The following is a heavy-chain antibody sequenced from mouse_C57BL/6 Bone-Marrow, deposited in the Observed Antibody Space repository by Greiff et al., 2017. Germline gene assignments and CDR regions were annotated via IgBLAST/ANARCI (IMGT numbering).Heavy chain of an antibody. D-gene: IGHD1-1*01. V-gene: IGHV2-2*01. J-gene: IGHJ4*01. Sequence: VQLVESGPGLVQPSQSLSITCTVSGFSLTSYGVHWVRQSPGKGLEWLGVIWSGGSTDYNAAFISRLSISKDNSKSQVFFKMNSLQADDTAIYYCARNPTVVAKDYAMDYWGQGTSVTVSS. CDR3: ARNPTVVAKDYAMDY. CDR1: GFSLTSYG. CDR2: IWSGGST.